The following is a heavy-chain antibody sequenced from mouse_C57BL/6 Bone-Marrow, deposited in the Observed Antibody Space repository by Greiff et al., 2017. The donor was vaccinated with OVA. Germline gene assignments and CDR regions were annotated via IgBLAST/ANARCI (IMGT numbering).Heavy chain of an antibody. V-gene: IGHV1-19*01. J-gene: IGHJ4*01. CDR3: ARGYYYGKGAMDY. CDR2: INPYNGGT. D-gene: IGHD1-1*01. Sequence: VQLQQSGPVLVKPGASVKMSCKASGYTFTDYYMNWVKQSHGKSLEWIGVINPYNGGTSYNQKFKGKATLTVDKSSSTAYMELNSLTSEDSAVYYCARGYYYGKGAMDYWGQGTSVTVSS. CDR1: GYTFTDYY.